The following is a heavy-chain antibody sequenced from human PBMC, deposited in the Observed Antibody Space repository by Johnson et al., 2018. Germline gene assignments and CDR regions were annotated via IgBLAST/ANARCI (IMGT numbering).Heavy chain of an antibody. Sequence: QVHLVESGGGLVKPGGTLRLACAASGFTFSDYYMSWVRQAPGKGLEWVSYIDTSGGTTQYPDSVKGRFTISRDNDKNSLYLQMNSLRAEDTAVYYFARHTTSPRRNFDCWGQGTLVTVSS. CDR3: ARHTTSPRRNFDC. CDR2: IDTSGGTT. D-gene: IGHD1-14*01. V-gene: IGHV3-11*04. CDR1: GFTFSDYY. J-gene: IGHJ4*02.